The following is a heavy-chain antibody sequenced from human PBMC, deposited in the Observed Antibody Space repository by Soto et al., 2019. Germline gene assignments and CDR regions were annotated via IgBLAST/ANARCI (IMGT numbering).Heavy chain of an antibody. CDR3: AGSYYYSSGMDV. V-gene: IGHV3-30-3*01. J-gene: IGHJ6*02. D-gene: IGHD6-6*01. CDR2: ISYDGSNK. Sequence: QVQLVESGGGVVQPGRSLRLSCAASGFTFSSYAMHWVRQAPGKGLEWVAVISYDGSNKYYADSVKGRFTISRDNSKNPLYLQMNSLRAEDTAVYYCAGSYYYSSGMDVWGQGTTVTVSS. CDR1: GFTFSSYA.